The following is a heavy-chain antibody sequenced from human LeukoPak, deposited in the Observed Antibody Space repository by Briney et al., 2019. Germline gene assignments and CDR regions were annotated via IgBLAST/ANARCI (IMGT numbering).Heavy chain of an antibody. D-gene: IGHD2-2*01. Sequence: GGSLRLSCAASGFIFDDFGMSWVRQVPGKGLEWVSGINWNGGGTGYADSVKGRFTISRDNAKNSLYLQMNSLRAEDTALYYCVRGGYQLLSIKWIDPWDQGTLVTVSS. CDR2: INWNGGGT. V-gene: IGHV3-20*04. CDR1: GFIFDDFG. CDR3: VRGGYQLLSIKWIDP. J-gene: IGHJ5*02.